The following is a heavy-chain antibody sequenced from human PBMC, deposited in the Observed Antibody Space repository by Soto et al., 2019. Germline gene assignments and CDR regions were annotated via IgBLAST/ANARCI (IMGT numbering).Heavy chain of an antibody. Sequence: EVQLVESGGDLVKPGGSLRLSCTASGFTFYNTWMSWVRQAPGKGLEWVGRVKSKTDGGATDYTAPVKGRFTISRDDSQNTLYLQMNSLQTDDTAGYYCTTDRRSGYDPQFDFWGQGTLVTVSS. CDR1: GFTFYNTW. CDR2: VKSKTDGGAT. CDR3: TTDRRSGYDPQFDF. D-gene: IGHD5-12*01. J-gene: IGHJ4*02. V-gene: IGHV3-15*01.